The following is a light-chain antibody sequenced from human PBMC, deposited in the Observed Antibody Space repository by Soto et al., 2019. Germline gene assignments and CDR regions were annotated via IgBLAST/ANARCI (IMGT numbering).Light chain of an antibody. CDR2: EVS. CDR1: SSDVGSYNR. Sequence: QSALTQPPSVSGSPGQSVTISCTGTSSDVGSYNRVSWYQQPPGTAPKRMIYEVSNRPSGVPDRFSGSKSGNTASLTISGLQAEDESDYYCSSYTSTNTVIFGGGTQLTVL. CDR3: SSYTSTNTVI. V-gene: IGLV2-18*02. J-gene: IGLJ2*01.